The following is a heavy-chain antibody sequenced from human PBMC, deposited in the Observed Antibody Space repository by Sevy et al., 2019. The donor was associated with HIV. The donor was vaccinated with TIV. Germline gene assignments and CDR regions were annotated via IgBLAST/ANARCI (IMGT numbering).Heavy chain of an antibody. CDR2: IIPILGTV. CDR1: GGTFSSYG. CDR3: ARGRGNCWYYFDY. J-gene: IGHJ4*02. D-gene: IGHD2-21*01. Sequence: ASVKVSCKASGGTFSSYGISWVRQAPGQGLEWMGGIIPILGTVNYAQKFQGRVTITADESMKTAYMELRSLRSEDTAVYYCARGRGNCWYYFDYWGQETLVTVSS. V-gene: IGHV1-69*13.